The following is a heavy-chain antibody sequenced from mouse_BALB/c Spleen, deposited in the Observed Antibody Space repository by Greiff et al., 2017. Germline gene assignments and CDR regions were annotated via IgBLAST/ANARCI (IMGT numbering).Heavy chain of an antibody. V-gene: IGHV1-7*01. J-gene: IGHJ4*01. D-gene: IGHD1-1*01. CDR3: AKNYYGSRYAMDY. Sequence: QVQLKESGAELAKPGASVKMSCKASGYTFTSYWMHWVKQRPGQGLEWIGYINPSTGYTEYNQKFKDKATLTADKSSSTAYMQLSSLTSEDSAVYYCAKNYYGSRYAMDYWGQGTSVTVSS. CDR1: GYTFTSYW. CDR2: INPSTGYT.